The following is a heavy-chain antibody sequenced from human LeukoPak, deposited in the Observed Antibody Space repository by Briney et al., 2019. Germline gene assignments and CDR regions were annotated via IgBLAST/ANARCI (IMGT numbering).Heavy chain of an antibody. D-gene: IGHD4-17*01. J-gene: IGHJ3*02. V-gene: IGHV1-69*04. CDR2: IIPILGIA. Sequence: SVKVSCKASGGTFTSYAISWVRQAPGQGLEWMGRIIPILGIANYAQKFQGRVTITADKSTGTAYMELSSLRSEDTAVYYCASIHGDYGDPLFAFDIWGQGTMVTVSS. CDR1: GGTFTSYA. CDR3: ASIHGDYGDPLFAFDI.